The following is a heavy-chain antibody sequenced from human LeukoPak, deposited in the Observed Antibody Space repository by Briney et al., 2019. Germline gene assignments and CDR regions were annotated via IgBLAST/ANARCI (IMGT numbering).Heavy chain of an antibody. CDR3: ARGAGYNYPYYFDY. J-gene: IGHJ4*02. CDR2: IYGGGNI. CDR1: GFIVSSNY. Sequence: GGSLRLSCAASGFIVSSNYMNWVRQAPGKGLEWVSVIYGGGNIYYADSVKGRFTISRDNSKNTLYLQMNSLRAEDTAVYYCARGAGYNYPYYFDYWGQGTLVTVSS. D-gene: IGHD5-24*01. V-gene: IGHV3-53*01.